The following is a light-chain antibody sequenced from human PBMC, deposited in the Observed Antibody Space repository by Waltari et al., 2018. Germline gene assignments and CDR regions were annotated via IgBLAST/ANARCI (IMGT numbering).Light chain of an antibody. CDR2: GAS. CDR1: QSVSSSN. V-gene: IGKV3-20*01. Sequence: EIVLTQSPGTLSLSPGERATLSCRASQSVSSSNLAWYQHKPGQAPRLLIYGASSRATGISDRFSGSGSGTDFTLTISRLEPEDFAVYYCQQYGSSPPTFGQGTKVEIK. J-gene: IGKJ1*01. CDR3: QQYGSSPPT.